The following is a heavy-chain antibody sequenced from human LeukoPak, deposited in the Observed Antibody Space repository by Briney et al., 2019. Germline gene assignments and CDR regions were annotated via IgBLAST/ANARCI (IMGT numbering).Heavy chain of an antibody. V-gene: IGHV3-23*01. CDR1: GFTFSSYA. D-gene: IGHD2-21*02. Sequence: PGGSLRLSCAASGFTFSSYAMSWVRQAPGKGLEWVSAISGSGGSTYYADSVKGRFTISRDNAKNSLYLQMNSLRAEDTAVYYCASDPLPPEYFQHWGQGTLVTVSS. CDR2: ISGSGGST. CDR3: ASDPLPPEYFQH. J-gene: IGHJ1*01.